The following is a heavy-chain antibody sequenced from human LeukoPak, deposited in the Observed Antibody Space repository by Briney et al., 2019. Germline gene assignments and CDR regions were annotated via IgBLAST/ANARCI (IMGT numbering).Heavy chain of an antibody. J-gene: IGHJ4*02. CDR1: GFTFRNYN. CDR2: ISRNFPYFSSTK. Sequence: PGGSLRLSCAASGFTFRNYNFNWVRQAPGKGLEWVSYISRNFPYFSSTKHYADSVTVRFTISRDDAKNSLYLEINGLRAEDTAVYYCARDLLFGATSYFDQWGQGAPVTVSS. D-gene: IGHD2-15*01. CDR3: ARDLLFGATSYFDQ. V-gene: IGHV3-48*01.